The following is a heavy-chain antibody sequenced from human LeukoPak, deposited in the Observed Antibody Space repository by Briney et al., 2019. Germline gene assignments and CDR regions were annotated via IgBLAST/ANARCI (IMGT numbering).Heavy chain of an antibody. CDR2: IKEDGGEK. Sequence: GGSLRLSCAAPGFTFTSYWMCWVRQAPGEGRGWVVNIKEDGGEKYYVDSVKGGFTISRENAKNSLCLRKSSQRAEDTGVYCSAREIRGGAFDIWGQGTMVTVSS. D-gene: IGHD3-10*01. CDR3: AREIRGGAFDI. J-gene: IGHJ3*02. V-gene: IGHV3-7*01. CDR1: GFTFTSYW.